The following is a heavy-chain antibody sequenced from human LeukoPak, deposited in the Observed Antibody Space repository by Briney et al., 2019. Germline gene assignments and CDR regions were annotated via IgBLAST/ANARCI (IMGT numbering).Heavy chain of an antibody. D-gene: IGHD5-18*01. CDR3: TRGPIQLWIHNAMDV. V-gene: IGHV3-49*04. Sequence: GRSLRLSCTTSGFTFGDHAMSWVRQAPGKGLEWVGFIRSKAYRGTTEYAASVKDGFSISRDDSNSIAYLQMNSLRTEDTAVYYCTRGPIQLWIHNAMDVWGPGTTVTVSS. CDR2: IRSKAYRGTT. J-gene: IGHJ6*02. CDR1: GFTFGDHA.